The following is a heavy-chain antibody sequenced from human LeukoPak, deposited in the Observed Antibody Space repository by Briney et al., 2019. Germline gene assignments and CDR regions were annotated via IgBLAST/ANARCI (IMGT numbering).Heavy chain of an antibody. V-gene: IGHV3-7*01. Sequence: GGSLRLSCEASRFTFSKYWMSWVRQAPGKGLEWVANIKQDGSEQNYVDSVKGRFTISRDNSKNTLYLQMGSLRAEDMAVYYCARGPHYYDSSGYFNYFQHWGQGTLVTVSS. J-gene: IGHJ1*01. CDR1: RFTFSKYW. D-gene: IGHD3-22*01. CDR2: IKQDGSEQ. CDR3: ARGPHYYDSSGYFNYFQH.